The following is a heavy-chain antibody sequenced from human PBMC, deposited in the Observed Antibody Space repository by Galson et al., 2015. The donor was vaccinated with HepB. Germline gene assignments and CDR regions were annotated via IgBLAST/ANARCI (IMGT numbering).Heavy chain of an antibody. CDR2: ISGNGDST. D-gene: IGHD5-18*01. Sequence: RLSCAASXXXFDTHXXSWVRXAPGRGLEXXXGISGNGDSTFYADSVKGRFTVSRDNSNNMLYLQMNSLRAEDAGLYFCAKGYGLFXSWGQGILVTASS. CDR3: AKGYGLFXS. J-gene: IGHJ5*02. CDR1: XXXFDTHX. V-gene: IGHV3-23*01.